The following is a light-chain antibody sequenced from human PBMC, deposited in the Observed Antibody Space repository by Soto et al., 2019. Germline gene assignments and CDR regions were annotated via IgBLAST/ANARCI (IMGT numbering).Light chain of an antibody. CDR2: LNDDGSH. Sequence: QAVLTQSPSASASVGASVKLTCTLSSGHSNYAIAWHQQQAEKGPRFLMKLNDDGSHIKGDGIPDRFSGSSSGAERYLTISSLQSEDEADYYCQTWGTGTPYVFGTGTKVTVL. CDR1: SGHSNYA. CDR3: QTWGTGTPYV. V-gene: IGLV4-69*01. J-gene: IGLJ1*01.